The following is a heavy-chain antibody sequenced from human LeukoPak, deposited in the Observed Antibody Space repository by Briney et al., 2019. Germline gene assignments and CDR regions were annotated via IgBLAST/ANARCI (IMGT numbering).Heavy chain of an antibody. CDR2: ISAYNGNT. CDR3: ARDHPVLTLALGFDY. J-gene: IGHJ4*02. D-gene: IGHD3-10*01. V-gene: IGHV1-18*01. CDR1: GYTFTNYG. Sequence: ASVKVSCKASGYTFTNYGVSWVRQAPGQGLEWMGWISAYNGNTDYAQKLQGRVTMTTDTSTSTAYMELRSLRSDDTAVYYCARDHPVLTLALGFDYWGQGTLVTVSS.